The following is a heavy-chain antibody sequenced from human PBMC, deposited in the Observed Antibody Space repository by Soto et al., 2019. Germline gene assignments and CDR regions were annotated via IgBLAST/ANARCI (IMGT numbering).Heavy chain of an antibody. CDR3: ARHRGKYYYDSSGKGAFDI. CDR1: GYSFTSYW. D-gene: IGHD3-22*01. J-gene: IGHJ3*02. Sequence: PGESLKISCKGSGYSFTSYWIGWVRQMPGKGLEWMGIIYPGDSDTRYSPSFQGQVTISADKSISTAYLQWSSLKASDTAMYYCARHRGKYYYDSSGKGAFDIWGQGTMVTVSS. CDR2: IYPGDSDT. V-gene: IGHV5-51*01.